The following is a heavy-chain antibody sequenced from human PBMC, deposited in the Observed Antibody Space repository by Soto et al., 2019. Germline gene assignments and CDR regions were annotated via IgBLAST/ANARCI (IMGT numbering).Heavy chain of an antibody. Sequence: VQVSFKASCYTFTSYGISWVRQAPGQGLEWMGWISAYNGNTNYAQKLQGRVTMTTDTSTSTAYMELRSLRSDDTAVYYCARDYYDSSGYDYWGQGTLVTVSS. J-gene: IGHJ4*02. V-gene: IGHV1-18*01. CDR2: ISAYNGNT. D-gene: IGHD3-22*01. CDR1: CYTFTSYG. CDR3: ARDYYDSSGYDY.